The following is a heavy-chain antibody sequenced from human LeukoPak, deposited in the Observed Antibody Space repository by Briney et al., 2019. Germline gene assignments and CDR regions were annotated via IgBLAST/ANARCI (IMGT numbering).Heavy chain of an antibody. D-gene: IGHD6-6*01. J-gene: IGHJ6*03. Sequence: GGSLRLSCAASGFAFSSYSMNWVRQAPGKGLEWVSSISSSSSYIYYADSVKGRFTISRDNAKNSLYLQMNSLRAEDTAVYYCARDLRGARPTSYYYMDVWGKGTTVTISS. CDR3: ARDLRGARPTSYYYMDV. V-gene: IGHV3-21*01. CDR1: GFAFSSYS. CDR2: ISSSSSYI.